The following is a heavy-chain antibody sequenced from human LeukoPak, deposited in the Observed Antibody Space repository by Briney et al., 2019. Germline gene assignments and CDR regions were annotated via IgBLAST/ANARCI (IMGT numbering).Heavy chain of an antibody. CDR1: GGTFSIYA. CDR3: AKGLRHFDWLSPFDY. V-gene: IGHV1-2*02. Sequence: ASVTVSSTASGGTFSIYAISWVRQAPGQGLEWMGWINPKSGGPHYAQKFQGRVIMTRDTSINTAYMDLSRLRSDDTAVYYCAKGLRHFDWLSPFDYWGRGTVVSVSS. J-gene: IGHJ4*02. D-gene: IGHD3-9*01. CDR2: INPKSGGP.